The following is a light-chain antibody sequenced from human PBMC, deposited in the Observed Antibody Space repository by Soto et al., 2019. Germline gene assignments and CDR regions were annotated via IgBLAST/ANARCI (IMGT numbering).Light chain of an antibody. Sequence: EIVLTQSPPTLSLSPGERATLSCRASQSINHYLVWYQQKPGQAPRLLIYDASNRATGIPDRFSGSGSGTHFTLAISSLEPEDFAVYYCHQRTSWPLTFGQGTRLEIK. CDR3: HQRTSWPLT. CDR2: DAS. V-gene: IGKV3-11*01. J-gene: IGKJ5*01. CDR1: QSINHY.